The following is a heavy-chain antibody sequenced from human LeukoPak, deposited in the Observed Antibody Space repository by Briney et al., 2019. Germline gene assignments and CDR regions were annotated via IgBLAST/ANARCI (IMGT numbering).Heavy chain of an antibody. CDR3: VRSLEGFWYGQGSFDP. D-gene: IGHD2-15*01. Sequence: SGPTLVNPTQTLTLTCTFSGFSLSTGRMSVSWIRQPPGKALEWLALIDRDNDKVYSPSLKTRLSTSKDTTRKPVVLTKTNMEPVDTATYFCVRSLEGFWYGQGSFDPWGQGTLVTVSS. V-gene: IGHV2-70*01. CDR2: IDRDNDK. CDR1: GFSLSTGRMS. J-gene: IGHJ5*02.